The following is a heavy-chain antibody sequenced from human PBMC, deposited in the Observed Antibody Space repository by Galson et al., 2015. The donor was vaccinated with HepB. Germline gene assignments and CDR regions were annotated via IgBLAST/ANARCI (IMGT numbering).Heavy chain of an antibody. J-gene: IGHJ6*02. CDR3: ARDADDFWSGGGLGYYYYYGMDA. Sequence: SVKVSCKASGGTFSSYAISWVRQAPGQGLEWMGGIIPIFGTANYAQKFQGRVTITADESTSTAYMELSSLRSEDTAVYYCARDADDFWSGGGLGYYYYYGMDAWGQGTTVTVSS. CDR2: IIPIFGTA. D-gene: IGHD3-3*01. CDR1: GGTFSSYA. V-gene: IGHV1-69*13.